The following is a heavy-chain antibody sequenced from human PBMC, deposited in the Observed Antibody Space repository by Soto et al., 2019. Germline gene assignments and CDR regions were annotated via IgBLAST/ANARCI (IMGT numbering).Heavy chain of an antibody. CDR1: GGSISSTGYY. D-gene: IGHD6-13*01. CDR2: IYYSGST. V-gene: IGHV4-39*02. J-gene: IGHJ6*02. Sequence: PSETLSLTCTVSGGSISSTGYYWGWIRQPPGKGLEWIGSIYYSGSTSYNPSLQSRVTMSVDTSKNQLSLKVSSVTAADTAVYYCARDHLGSSNGYYYYYGMDVWGHGTTVTVSS. CDR3: ARDHLGSSNGYYYYYGMDV.